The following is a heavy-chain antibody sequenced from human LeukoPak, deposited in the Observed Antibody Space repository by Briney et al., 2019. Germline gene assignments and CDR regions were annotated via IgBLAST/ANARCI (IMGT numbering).Heavy chain of an antibody. Sequence: AAGSLRPSCAASEFTFSSSWMSWVRQAPGKGLEWVANIKEDGSEKYYVDSVKGRFIISRDNARNSLYLQMSSLRAEDTAVYYCARWDRVAAAGRTEYFQHWGQGTLVTVSS. J-gene: IGHJ1*01. V-gene: IGHV3-7*04. D-gene: IGHD6-13*01. CDR3: ARWDRVAAAGRTEYFQH. CDR2: IKEDGSEK. CDR1: EFTFSSSW.